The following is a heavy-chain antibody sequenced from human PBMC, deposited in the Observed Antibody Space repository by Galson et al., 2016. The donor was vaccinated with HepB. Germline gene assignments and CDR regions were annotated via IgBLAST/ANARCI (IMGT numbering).Heavy chain of an antibody. V-gene: IGHV1-69*06. J-gene: IGHJ4*02. D-gene: IGHD3-10*01. CDR1: GGTFSSYL. CDR2: IITLFGTP. Sequence: SVKVSCKASGGTFSSYLISWVRQAPGQGLEWMGGIITLFGTPNYAQTFRGRVTITADKATSATYMELSSLRSEDTAVYYCAKEGRPVLASLAPDWGQGTLVTVSS. CDR3: AKEGRPVLASLAPD.